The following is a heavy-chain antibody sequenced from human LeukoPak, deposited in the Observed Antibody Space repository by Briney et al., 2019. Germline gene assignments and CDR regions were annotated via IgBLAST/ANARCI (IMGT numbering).Heavy chain of an antibody. CDR3: ASSSDTNFDY. V-gene: IGHV4-61*02. Sequence: SQTLCLTCTVSGGSISSGSYYWSWIRQPAGKGLEWIGRIYASGSTNYNPSLNSRVTISVDTSKNQFSLKLSSVTAADTAVYYCASSSDTNFDYWGQGTLVTVSS. D-gene: IGHD6-6*01. CDR2: IYASGST. CDR1: GGSISSGSYY. J-gene: IGHJ4*02.